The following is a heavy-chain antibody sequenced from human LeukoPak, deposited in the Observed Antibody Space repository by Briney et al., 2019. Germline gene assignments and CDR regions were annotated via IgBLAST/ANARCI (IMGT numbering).Heavy chain of an antibody. CDR3: AKDLSGDWEFDC. J-gene: IGHJ4*02. D-gene: IGHD2-21*02. Sequence: PGGSLRLSCAASGFTFSSYVMSWVRQAPGKGLEWVSGISGSGGSSTYYADSVKGRFTISRDNSKNTLYLQMKSLRAEDTAVYYCAKDLSGDWEFDCWGQGTLATVSS. CDR2: ISGSGGSST. CDR1: GFTFSSYV. V-gene: IGHV3-23*01.